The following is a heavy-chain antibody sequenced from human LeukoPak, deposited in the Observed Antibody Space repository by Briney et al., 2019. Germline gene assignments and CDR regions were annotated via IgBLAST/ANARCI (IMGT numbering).Heavy chain of an antibody. CDR3: ARDLLDYGGNSHYYGMDV. V-gene: IGHV3-11*01. Sequence: GGSTYYADSVKGRFTISRDNAKNSLYLQMNSLRAEDTAVYYCARDLLDYGGNSHYYGMDVWGQGTTVTVSS. CDR2: GGST. D-gene: IGHD4-23*01. J-gene: IGHJ6*02.